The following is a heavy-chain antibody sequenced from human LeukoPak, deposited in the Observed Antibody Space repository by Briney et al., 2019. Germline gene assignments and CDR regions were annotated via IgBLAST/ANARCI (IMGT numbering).Heavy chain of an antibody. CDR3: ARGEFWSGLNWFDP. Sequence: AASVKVSCKASGYTFTSYDINWVRQATGQGLEWMGWMNPNSGNTGYAQKFQGRVTITRNTSISTAYMELSSLRSEDTAVYYCARGEFWSGLNWFDPWGQGTLVTVSS. J-gene: IGHJ5*02. CDR2: MNPNSGNT. D-gene: IGHD3-3*01. V-gene: IGHV1-8*03. CDR1: GYTFTSYD.